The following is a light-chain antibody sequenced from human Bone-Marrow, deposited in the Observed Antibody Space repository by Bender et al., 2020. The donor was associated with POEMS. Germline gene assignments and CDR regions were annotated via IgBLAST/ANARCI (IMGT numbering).Light chain of an antibody. V-gene: IGLV2-14*03. Sequence: QSALTQPASVSGSPGQSITISCTGTSSDVGAYNFVSWYQQHPGKAPKLIIYDVSERPSGVPDRFSGSKSGTSASLAITGLQAEDEGDYYCQSYDNSLGGWVFGGGTKLTVL. CDR1: SSDVGAYNF. J-gene: IGLJ3*02. CDR2: DVS. CDR3: QSYDNSLGGWV.